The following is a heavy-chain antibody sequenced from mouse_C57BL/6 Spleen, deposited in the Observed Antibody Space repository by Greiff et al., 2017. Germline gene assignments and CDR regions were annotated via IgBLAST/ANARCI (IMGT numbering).Heavy chain of an antibody. V-gene: IGHV5-4*03. CDR2: ISDGGSYT. J-gene: IGHJ3*01. CDR3: ARGEDYETAWFAY. D-gene: IGHD2-4*01. CDR1: GFTFSSYA. Sequence: DVMLVESGGGLVKPGGSLKLSCAASGFTFSSYAMSWVRQTPEKRLEWVATISDGGSYTYYPDNVKGRFTISRDNAKNNLYLQMSHLKSEDTAMXYCARGEDYETAWFAYWGQGTLVTVSA.